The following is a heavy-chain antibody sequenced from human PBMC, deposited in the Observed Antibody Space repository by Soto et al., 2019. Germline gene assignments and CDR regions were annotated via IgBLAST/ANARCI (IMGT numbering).Heavy chain of an antibody. Sequence: EVQLEESGGDLVLPGRSLRLSCVASGFTFEDYALHWVRQVPGKGLDWVAGMSWNSGTIGYADSVKGRFTVSRDNARKTLHLTMNSLGPEDTGLYPCTKAGEPFWGGPYFDPWGQGTAVSVSS. J-gene: IGHJ4*02. CDR3: TKAGEPFWGGPYFDP. CDR1: GFTFEDYA. CDR2: MSWNSGTI. D-gene: IGHD3-3*01. V-gene: IGHV3-9*01.